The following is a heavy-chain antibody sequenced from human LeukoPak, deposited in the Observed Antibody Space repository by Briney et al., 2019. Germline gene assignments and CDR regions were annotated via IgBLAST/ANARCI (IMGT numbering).Heavy chain of an antibody. J-gene: IGHJ4*02. D-gene: IGHD2-8*01. V-gene: IGHV4-30-4*01. CDR2: IYYSGST. CDR1: GGSFSDYY. CDR3: ARDLKGLIVLMD. Sequence: TLSLTCAVYGGSFSDYYWSWIRQPPGKGLEWIGYIYYSGSTYYTPSLKSRVTVSVDTSKNQFSLKLSSVTAADTAVYYCARDLKGLIVLMDWGQGTLVTVSS.